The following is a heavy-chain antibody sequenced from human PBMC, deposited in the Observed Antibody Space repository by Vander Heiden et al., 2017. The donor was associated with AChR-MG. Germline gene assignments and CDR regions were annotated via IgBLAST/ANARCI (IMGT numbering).Heavy chain of an antibody. CDR2: INAGNGNT. CDR1: GYTFTSYA. D-gene: IGHD2-15*01. Sequence: QVQLVQSGAEVKKPGASVKVSCKASGYTFTSYAMHWVRQAPGQRLEWMGWINAGNGNTKYSQKFQGRVTITRDTSASTAYMELSSLRSEDTAVYYCAMGGGSLRDGYYYYYYYMDVWGKGTTVTVSS. CDR3: AMGGGSLRDGYYYYYYYMDV. J-gene: IGHJ6*03. V-gene: IGHV1-3*01.